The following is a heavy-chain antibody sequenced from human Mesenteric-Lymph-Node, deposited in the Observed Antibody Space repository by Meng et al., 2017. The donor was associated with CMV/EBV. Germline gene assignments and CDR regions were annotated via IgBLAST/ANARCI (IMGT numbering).Heavy chain of an antibody. CDR3: ARGSDIPVNNY. J-gene: IGHJ4*02. D-gene: IGHD2-15*01. V-gene: IGHV4-34*01. CDR2: INHNGVP. CDR1: GGSFSGYY. Sequence: QVQLQQWGAGLWKPSEPLSLTCAVYGGSFSGYYWSWIRQPPGKGLEWIGEINHNGVPNYNPSLKSRVTISLDRSKNQFSLKLSSVTAEDTAVYYCARGSDIPVNNYWGQGTLVTVSS.